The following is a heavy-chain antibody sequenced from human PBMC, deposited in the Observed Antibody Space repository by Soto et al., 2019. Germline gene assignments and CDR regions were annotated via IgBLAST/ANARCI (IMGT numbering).Heavy chain of an antibody. CDR2: VYHSGST. CDR1: AGSLRSSHS. CDR3: ARTLALPGLFSFDF. V-gene: IGHV4-4*02. J-gene: IGHJ4*02. Sequence: SETRSLTCAVSAGSLRSSHSWSWVRQPPGKGLQWIAEVYHSGSTNYNPSLKSRVTLSVDKSKNQFSLTLNSLTAADPAVYFCARTLALPGLFSFDFWGQGSLVTVSS. D-gene: IGHD2-21*01.